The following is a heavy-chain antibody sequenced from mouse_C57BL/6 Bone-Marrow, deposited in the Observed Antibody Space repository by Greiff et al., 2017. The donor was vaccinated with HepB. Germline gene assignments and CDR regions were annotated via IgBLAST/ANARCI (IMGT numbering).Heavy chain of an antibody. J-gene: IGHJ3*01. D-gene: IGHD2-3*01. CDR1: GYTFTSYW. CDR3: ARGDGTGCFAY. Sequence: VQLQQPGAELVMPGASVKLSCKASGYTFTSYWMHWVKQRPGQGLEWIGEIDPSDSYTNYNQKFKGKSTLTVDKSSSTAYMQLSSLTSEDSAVYYCARGDGTGCFAYWGQGTLVTVSA. V-gene: IGHV1-69*01. CDR2: IDPSDSYT.